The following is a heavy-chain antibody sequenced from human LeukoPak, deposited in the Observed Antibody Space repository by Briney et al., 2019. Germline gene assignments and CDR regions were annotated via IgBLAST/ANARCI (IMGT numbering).Heavy chain of an antibody. V-gene: IGHV3-30*04. D-gene: IGHD5-18*01. CDR2: ILSDGSKE. CDR1: GFTFSSYA. CDR3: VKEVDGYSYVYDY. Sequence: GGSLRLSCAASGFTFSSYAMSWVRQAPGKGLEWVAVILSDGSKEFYTDSVKGRFTISRDNSKNTLYLQMNSLRAEDTAVYRCVKEVDGYSYVYDYWGQGTLVTVSS. J-gene: IGHJ4*02.